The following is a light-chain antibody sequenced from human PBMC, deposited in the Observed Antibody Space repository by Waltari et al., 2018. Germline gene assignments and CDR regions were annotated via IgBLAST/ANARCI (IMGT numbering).Light chain of an antibody. CDR2: YAS. J-gene: IGKJ2*01. CDR1: QSIGNS. CDR3: HQSNNLPYT. Sequence: EIVLTQSPNFQSVTPKEKLTITCRASQSIGNSLHWYQQEPGQSPKLLIKYASQSISGVPSRFSGSGSGTDFTLTINSLEAEDAAAYYCHQSNNLPYTFGQGTKLEIK. V-gene: IGKV6D-21*02.